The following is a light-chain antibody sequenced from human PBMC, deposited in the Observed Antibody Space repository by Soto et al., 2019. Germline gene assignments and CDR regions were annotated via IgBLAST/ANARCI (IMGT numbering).Light chain of an antibody. CDR3: HQYAYSPQT. CDR1: QSVGNNF. Sequence: EIVLTQSPGTLSLSPGERATLSCRASQSVGNNFLGWYQQKPGQAPRLLIYNALNRATGISDRFSGSGSGTDFTLTISRLEPEDFAVYYCHQYAYSPQTFGQGTRLDIK. J-gene: IGKJ5*01. V-gene: IGKV3-20*01. CDR2: NAL.